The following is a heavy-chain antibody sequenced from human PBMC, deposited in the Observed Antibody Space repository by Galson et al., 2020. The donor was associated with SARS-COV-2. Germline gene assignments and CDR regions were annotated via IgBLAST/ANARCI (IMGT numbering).Heavy chain of an antibody. D-gene: IGHD4-17*01. CDR3: ARGTTVTYNWFDP. CDR1: GFTFSSYS. J-gene: IGHJ5*02. V-gene: IGHV3-21*01. Sequence: GGSLRLSCAASGFTFSSYSMNWVRQAPGKGLEWVSSISSSSSYIYYADSVKGRFTISRDNAKNSLYLQMNSLRAEDTAVYYCARGTTVTYNWFDPWGQGTLVTVSS. CDR2: ISSSSSYI.